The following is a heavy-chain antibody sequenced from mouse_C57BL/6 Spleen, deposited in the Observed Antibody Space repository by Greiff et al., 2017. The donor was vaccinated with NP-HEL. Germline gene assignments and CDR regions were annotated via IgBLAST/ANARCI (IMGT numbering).Heavy chain of an antibody. V-gene: IGHV1-55*01. CDR1: GYTFTSYW. Sequence: QVQLPQPGAELVKPGASVKMSCKASGYTFTSYWITWVKQRPGQGLEWIGDIYPGSGSTNYNEKFKSKATLTVDTSSSTAYMQLSSLTSEDSAVYYCARIYYDYDGYAMDYWGQGTSVTVSS. CDR2: IYPGSGST. D-gene: IGHD2-4*01. CDR3: ARIYYDYDGYAMDY. J-gene: IGHJ4*01.